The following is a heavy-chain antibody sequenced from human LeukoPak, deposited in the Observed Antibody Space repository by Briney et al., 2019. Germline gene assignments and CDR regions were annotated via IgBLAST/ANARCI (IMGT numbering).Heavy chain of an antibody. J-gene: IGHJ4*02. CDR3: AWLLAYCGGDCYGGFDY. D-gene: IGHD2-21*02. CDR2: ISYDGSNK. Sequence: PGRSLRLSCAASGFTFSSYGMHWVRQAPGKGLEWVAVISYDGSNKYYADSVKGRFTISRDNSKNTLYLQVNSLRAEDTAVYYCAWLLAYCGGDCYGGFDYWGQGTLVTVSS. CDR1: GFTFSSYG. V-gene: IGHV3-30*03.